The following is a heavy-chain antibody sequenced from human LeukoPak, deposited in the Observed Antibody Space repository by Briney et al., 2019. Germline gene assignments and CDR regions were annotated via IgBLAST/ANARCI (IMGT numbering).Heavy chain of an antibody. D-gene: IGHD3-22*01. V-gene: IGHV3-74*01. CDR1: GFTFSSYW. J-gene: IGHJ4*02. Sequence: GGSLRLSCAASGFTFSSYWMHWVRQAPGKGLVWVSRINSDGSSTSYADSVKGRFTISRDNAKNTLYLQMNSLRAEDTAVYYCTRGSISGYPDYWGQGTLVTVSS. CDR3: TRGSISGYPDY. CDR2: INSDGSST.